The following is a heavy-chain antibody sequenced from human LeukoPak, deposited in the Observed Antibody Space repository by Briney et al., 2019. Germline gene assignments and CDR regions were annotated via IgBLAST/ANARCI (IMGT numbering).Heavy chain of an antibody. CDR1: GFTFSSYA. J-gene: IGHJ6*03. CDR3: AKGMGYYYYMDV. V-gene: IGHV3-64*01. Sequence: GGSLRLSCAASGFTFSSYAMHWVRQAPGKGLEYVSAISSNGGSTYYANSVKGRFTISRDNSKNTLYLQMGSLRAEDTAVYYCAKGMGYYYYMDVWGKGTTVTVSS. CDR2: ISSNGGST. D-gene: IGHD2-8*01.